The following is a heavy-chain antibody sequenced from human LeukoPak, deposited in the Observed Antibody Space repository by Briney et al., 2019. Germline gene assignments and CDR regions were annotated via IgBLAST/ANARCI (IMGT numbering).Heavy chain of an antibody. CDR1: GFTFSSYA. CDR3: ARDDSAWYAY. J-gene: IGHJ4*02. D-gene: IGHD6-19*01. Sequence: GGSLRLSCSASGFTFSSYAMHWVRQAPGKGLEYVSAISSNGGSIYYADSVKGRFTISRDNAKNSLYLQMNSLRAEDTAVYYCARDDSAWYAYWGPGTLVTVSS. V-gene: IGHV3-64*04. CDR2: ISSNGGSI.